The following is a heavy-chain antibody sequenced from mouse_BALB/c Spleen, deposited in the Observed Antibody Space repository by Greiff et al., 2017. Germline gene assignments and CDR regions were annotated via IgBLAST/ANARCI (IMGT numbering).Heavy chain of an antibody. Sequence: EVKLVESGGDLVKPGGSLKLSCAASGFTFSSYGMSWVRQTPDKRLEWVATISSGGSYTYYPDSVKGRFTISRDNAKNTLYLQMSSLKSEDTAMYYCARHEGITTYYFDYWGQGTTLTVSS. D-gene: IGHD1-1*01. CDR1: GFTFSSYG. J-gene: IGHJ2*01. CDR3: ARHEGITTYYFDY. CDR2: ISSGGSYT. V-gene: IGHV5-6*01.